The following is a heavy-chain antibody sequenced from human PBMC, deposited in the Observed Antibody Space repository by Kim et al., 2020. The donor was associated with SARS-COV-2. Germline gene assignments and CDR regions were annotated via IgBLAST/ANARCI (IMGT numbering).Heavy chain of an antibody. Sequence: YEDSVKGRLAISRDNSKNTLYLQMSSLRVGATGVYYCVKDRLGILGWSFDYWGQGTMVTVSS. V-gene: IGHV3-64D*06. D-gene: IGHD3-3*01. J-gene: IGHJ4*02. CDR3: VKDRLGILGWSFDY.